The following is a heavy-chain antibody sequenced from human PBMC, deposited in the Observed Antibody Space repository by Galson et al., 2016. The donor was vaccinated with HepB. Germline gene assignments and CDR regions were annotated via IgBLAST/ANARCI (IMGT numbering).Heavy chain of an antibody. CDR3: AAWAGGYSSPDFTRTLEY. CDR2: TVVGSGNT. J-gene: IGHJ4*02. V-gene: IGHV1-58*01. Sequence: SVKVSCKASGFTFSSSAVQWVRQARGQRLEWMGWTVVGSGNTKYAEKFQERVTITRDMSTSTVYMELTSLSSEDTAVYYCAAWAGGYSSPDFTRTLEYWGQGTLVTVSS. CDR1: GFTFSSSA. D-gene: IGHD2-15*01.